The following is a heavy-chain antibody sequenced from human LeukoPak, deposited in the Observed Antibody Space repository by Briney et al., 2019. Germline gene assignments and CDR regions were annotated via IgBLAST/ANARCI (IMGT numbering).Heavy chain of an antibody. V-gene: IGHV1-18*01. CDR3: ERAGRITIFVVVIEQTLDY. CDR1: GYTFTSYG. CDR2: ISAYNANT. J-gene: IGHJ4*02. Sequence: ASVKVSCKASGYTFTSYGISWVRQAPGQRLEWMGWISAYNANTNYAQKLQARVTMPTDTSTTTAYMELRSLRSDDTGVYLCERAGRITIFVVVIEQTLDYWGQGTRVSVSS. D-gene: IGHD3-3*01.